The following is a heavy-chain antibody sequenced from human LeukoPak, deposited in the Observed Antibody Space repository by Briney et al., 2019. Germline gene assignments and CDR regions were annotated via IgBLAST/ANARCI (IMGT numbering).Heavy chain of an antibody. CDR3: ARHSYTSGWTNFDY. D-gene: IGHD6-19*01. CDR1: GFTSSNYW. CDR2: IKHDGSEK. J-gene: IGHJ4*02. Sequence: GGSLRLSSAASGFTSSNYWMSWVRQAPGKGPGWVANIKHDGSEKYYVDSVKGRFTISRDNAKNSLYLQMNSLRAEDTAVYYCARHSYTSGWTNFDYWGQGTLVTVSS. V-gene: IGHV3-7*01.